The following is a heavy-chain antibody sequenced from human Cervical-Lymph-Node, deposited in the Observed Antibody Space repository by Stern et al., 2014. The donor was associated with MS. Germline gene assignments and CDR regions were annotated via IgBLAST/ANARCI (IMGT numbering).Heavy chain of an antibody. Sequence: VQLVESGGAVVQPGRSLRLSCAASGFTFSSYGMHLVRQAPGKGLEGVTVSSYDGNHKYYAASVKGRFTISRDNSKNTLHLQMNSVTPDDTAIYYCARDYEDTSMLFDHWGQGTLVTVSS. D-gene: IGHD2-8*01. J-gene: IGHJ4*02. CDR1: GFTFSSYG. V-gene: IGHV3-30*03. CDR2: SSYDGNHK. CDR3: ARDYEDTSMLFDH.